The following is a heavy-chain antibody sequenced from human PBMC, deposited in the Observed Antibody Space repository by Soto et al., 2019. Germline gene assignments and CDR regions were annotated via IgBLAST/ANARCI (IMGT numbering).Heavy chain of an antibody. Sequence: GGSLRLSCAASGFTVSSNYMSWVRQAPGKGLEWVSVIYSGGSTYYADSVKGRFTISRHNSKNTLYLQMNSLRAEATAVYYCASPVSPPTYSRGWRLISHYMDVWGKGTTVTVSS. CDR2: IYSGGST. J-gene: IGHJ6*03. D-gene: IGHD6-19*01. CDR3: ASPVSPPTYSRGWRLISHYMDV. CDR1: GFTVSSNY. V-gene: IGHV3-53*04.